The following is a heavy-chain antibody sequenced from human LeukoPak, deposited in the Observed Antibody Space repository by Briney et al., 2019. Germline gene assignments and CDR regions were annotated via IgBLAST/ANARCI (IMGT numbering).Heavy chain of an antibody. Sequence: SETLSLTCSVSDGSINSYYWNWIRRPPGKGLEWIGYIYYRGSTNYNPSLKSRVTISVDTSKNQFSLKLSSVTAADTAVYYCARDRDNSGWNDFWGQGTLVTVSS. D-gene: IGHD6-19*01. CDR2: IYYRGST. J-gene: IGHJ4*02. CDR3: ARDRDNSGWNDF. V-gene: IGHV4-59*01. CDR1: DGSINSYY.